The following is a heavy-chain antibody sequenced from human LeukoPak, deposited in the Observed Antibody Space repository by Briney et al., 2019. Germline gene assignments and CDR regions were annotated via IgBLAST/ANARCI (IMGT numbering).Heavy chain of an antibody. V-gene: IGHV4-39*01. CDR2: IYYSGST. Sequence: EGXXSIYYSGSTYYNPSLKSRVTISVDTSKNQFSLKLSSVTAADTAVYYCARRGGSSWYGDWFDHWGQGTLVTVSS. J-gene: IGHJ5*02. CDR3: ARRGGSSWYGDWFDH. D-gene: IGHD6-13*01.